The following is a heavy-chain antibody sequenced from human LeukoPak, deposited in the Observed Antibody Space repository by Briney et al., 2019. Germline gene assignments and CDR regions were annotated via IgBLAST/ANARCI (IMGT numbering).Heavy chain of an antibody. CDR3: ARGPCQLAALHSDY. J-gene: IGHJ4*02. V-gene: IGHV1-2*02. CDR1: GYTFTDYY. CDR2: INPNSGGT. D-gene: IGHD6-25*01. Sequence: ASVKVSCKASGYTFTDYYMHWVRQAPGQGLEWMGWINPNSGGTNYAQKFQGRVTMTRDTSISTAYMELSRLRSDDTAVYYCARGPCQLAALHSDYWGQGTLVTVSS.